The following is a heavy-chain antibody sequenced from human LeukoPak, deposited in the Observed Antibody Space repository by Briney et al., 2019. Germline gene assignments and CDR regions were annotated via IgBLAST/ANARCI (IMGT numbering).Heavy chain of an antibody. D-gene: IGHD2-21*02. CDR1: GYSFTSYW. Sequence: GESLKISCKGSGYSFTSYWIGWARQMPGKGLEWMGIIYPGDSDTRYSPSFQGQVTISADKSISTAYLQWSSLKASDTAMYYCARRVYCGGDCYCFDYWGQGTLVTVSS. CDR3: ARRVYCGGDCYCFDY. V-gene: IGHV5-51*01. J-gene: IGHJ4*02. CDR2: IYPGDSDT.